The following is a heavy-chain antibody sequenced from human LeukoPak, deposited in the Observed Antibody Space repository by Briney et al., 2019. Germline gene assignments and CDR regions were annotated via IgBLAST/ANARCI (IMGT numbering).Heavy chain of an antibody. D-gene: IGHD1-26*01. V-gene: IGHV4-59*01. CDR3: ARVIVGATTYYFDY. CDR1: GGSISSYY. J-gene: IGHJ4*02. Sequence: SETLSLTCTVSGGSISSYYWSWIRQPPGKGQEWNGYIYYSGSTNYNPSLKSRVTISVDTSKNQFSLKLSSVTAADTAVYYCARVIVGATTYYFDYWGQGTLVTVSS. CDR2: IYYSGST.